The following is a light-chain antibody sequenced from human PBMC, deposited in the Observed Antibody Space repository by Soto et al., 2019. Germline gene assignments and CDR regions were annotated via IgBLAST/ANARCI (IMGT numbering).Light chain of an antibody. V-gene: IGLV2-14*01. CDR1: SHNFGGYNF. CDR2: EVS. Sequence: QSALTQPRSVSGSLGQSVTISCSGTSHNFGGYNFVSWYQQHPGKAPKLIIYEVSNRPSGVSNRFSGSKSDNTASLTISGLRAEDEADYYCSSYTTTSTLLIFGGGTKLTVL. J-gene: IGLJ2*01. CDR3: SSYTTTSTLLI.